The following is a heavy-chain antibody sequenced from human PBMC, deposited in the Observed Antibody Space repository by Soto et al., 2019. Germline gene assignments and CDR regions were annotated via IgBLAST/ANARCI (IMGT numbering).Heavy chain of an antibody. CDR1: GDSVSSNSAT. D-gene: IGHD3-16*01. J-gene: IGHJ6*01. CDR3: ARVIFKSSTLITPYYPSGMDV. CDR2: TYYKSKWYN. Sequence: SQTLSLTCAVSGDSVSSNSATWNWIRQSQSRGLELLGRTYYKSKWYNDYAVSVKSRITINADTSRNQFSLHLNSVTPEDTAVYYCARVIFKSSTLITPYYPSGMDV. V-gene: IGHV6-1*01.